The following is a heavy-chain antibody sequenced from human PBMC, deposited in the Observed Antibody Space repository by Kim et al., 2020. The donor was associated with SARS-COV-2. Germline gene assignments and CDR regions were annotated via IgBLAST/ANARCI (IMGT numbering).Heavy chain of an antibody. J-gene: IGHJ4*02. Sequence: ADTGKGRLTISSDNAKNSLYLQMNSRRAEDTAVYYCARAYSSGWAYVDYWGQGTLVTVSS. D-gene: IGHD6-19*01. CDR3: ARAYSSGWAYVDY. V-gene: IGHV3-21*01.